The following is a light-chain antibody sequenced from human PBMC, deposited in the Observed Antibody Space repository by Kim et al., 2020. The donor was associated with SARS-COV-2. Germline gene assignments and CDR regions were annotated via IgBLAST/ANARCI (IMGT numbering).Light chain of an antibody. Sequence: EIVMTQSPATLSVSPGERATLSCRASQSVSSNLAWYQQKPGQAPRLLIFGASTRATGIPARFSGSGSGTEFTLTINSLQSEDFAVYYCQQYDDWRWAFGQGTKLEI. V-gene: IGKV3-15*01. CDR2: GAS. CDR1: QSVSSN. J-gene: IGKJ1*01. CDR3: QQYDDWRWA.